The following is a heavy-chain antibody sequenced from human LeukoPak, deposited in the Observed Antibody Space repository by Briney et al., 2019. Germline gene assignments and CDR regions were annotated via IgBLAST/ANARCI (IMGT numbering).Heavy chain of an antibody. Sequence: PGGSLRLSCAASGFTFSSYGMHWVRQAPGKGLEWVAFIRYDGSNKYYADSVKGRFTISRDNSKNTLYLQMNSLRAEDTAVYYCAKQVYYYDSSGYPPYFDYWGQGTLVTVSS. J-gene: IGHJ4*02. CDR2: IRYDGSNK. V-gene: IGHV3-30*02. CDR3: AKQVYYYDSSGYPPYFDY. CDR1: GFTFSSYG. D-gene: IGHD3-22*01.